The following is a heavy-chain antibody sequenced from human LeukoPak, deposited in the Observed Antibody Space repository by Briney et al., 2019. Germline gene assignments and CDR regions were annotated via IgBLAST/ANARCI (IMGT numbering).Heavy chain of an antibody. J-gene: IGHJ4*02. V-gene: IGHV4-4*07. Sequence: SGTLSLTCTVSGGSTGSYYWSWIRQPPGKGLEWSGRIYTSGSTNYNPSLKSRVTMSVDTSKNQFSLKLSSVAAADTAVYYCARDGYCAGRLPGDWGQGTLVTVSS. D-gene: IGHD3-10*01. CDR1: GGSTGSYY. CDR2: IYTSGST. CDR3: ARDGYCAGRLPGD.